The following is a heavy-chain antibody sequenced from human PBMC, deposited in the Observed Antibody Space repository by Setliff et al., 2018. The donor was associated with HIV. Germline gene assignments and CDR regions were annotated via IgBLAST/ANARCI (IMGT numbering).Heavy chain of an antibody. CDR2: TSHSGKT. CDR3: AKDQAYDSSAQGSEYFQH. CDR1: GGPLSGHY. V-gene: IGHV4-34*01. J-gene: IGHJ1*01. Sequence: PSETLSLTCAVYGGPLSGHYWSWIRQPPGQGLEWIGETSHSGKTNYNPSLKSRVTISVDTSKNQFSLKLTSVTAEDTAVYYCAKDQAYDSSAQGSEYFQHWGQGTLVTVSS. D-gene: IGHD3-22*01.